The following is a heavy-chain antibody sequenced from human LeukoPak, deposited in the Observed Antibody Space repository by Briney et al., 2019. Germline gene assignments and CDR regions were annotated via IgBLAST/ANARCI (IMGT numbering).Heavy chain of an antibody. CDR2: IYYSGST. CDR1: GGSIRNYY. V-gene: IGHV4-59*01. Sequence: SETLSLTCTVSGGSIRNYYWSWIRQPPGKGLEWIGYIYYSGSTNYNPSLKSRVTISVDTSKNQFSLKLSSVTAADTAVYYCARGLTMVRGVITNYYYYGMDVWGQGTTVTVSS. D-gene: IGHD3-10*01. CDR3: ARGLTMVRGVITNYYYYGMDV. J-gene: IGHJ6*02.